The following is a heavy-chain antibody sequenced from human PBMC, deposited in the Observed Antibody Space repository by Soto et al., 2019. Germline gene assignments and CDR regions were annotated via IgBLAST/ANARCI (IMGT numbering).Heavy chain of an antibody. D-gene: IGHD6-13*01. V-gene: IGHV1-8*01. CDR2: MNPNSGNT. CDR1: GFTFPSYY. J-gene: IGHJ6*02. CDR3: ARGYSSSWLYYSYYYGMDV. Sequence: ASVKVSCKASGFTFPSYYINWVRQATVQGLEWMGWMNPNSGNTGYAQKFRGGVTMTRNTSISTAYMELSSLRSEDTAVYYCARGYSSSWLYYSYYYGMDVWGQGTTVTVSS.